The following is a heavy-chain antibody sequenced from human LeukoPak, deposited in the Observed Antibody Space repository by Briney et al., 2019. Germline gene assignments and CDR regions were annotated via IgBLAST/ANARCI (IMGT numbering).Heavy chain of an antibody. CDR2: ISGSGGST. Sequence: GGSLRLSCAASGFTFSSYAMSWVRQAPGKGLEWVSAISGSGGSTYYADSVKGRFTISRDNSKNTLYLQMNSLRADDTAVYYCAKDRDQEYYYYYMDVWGKGTMVTVSS. CDR3: AKDRDQEYYYYYMDV. CDR1: GFTFSSYA. V-gene: IGHV3-23*01. J-gene: IGHJ6*03. D-gene: IGHD2-2*01.